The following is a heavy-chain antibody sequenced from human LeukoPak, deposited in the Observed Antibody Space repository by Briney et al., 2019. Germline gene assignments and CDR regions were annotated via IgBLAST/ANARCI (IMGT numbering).Heavy chain of an antibody. CDR2: IRYNGCA. Sequence: SQTLSLXCTVSGGSITSNNYFWSWIRQPPGEGLEWIGYIRYNGCASYYPSLQSRATMSVDTSKNQFSLRLSSVTAPDTAIYYCAREVIAPADSDAFDIWGQGTMVTVS. CDR1: GGSITSNNYF. V-gene: IGHV4-30-4*01. J-gene: IGHJ3*02. CDR3: AREVIAPADSDAFDI. D-gene: IGHD2-21*01.